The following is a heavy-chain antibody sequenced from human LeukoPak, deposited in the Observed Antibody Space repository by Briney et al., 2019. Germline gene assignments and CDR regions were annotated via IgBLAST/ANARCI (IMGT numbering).Heavy chain of an antibody. V-gene: IGHV4-61*02. CDR2: IYTSGST. CDR1: GGSISSGSYY. J-gene: IGHJ3*02. CDR3: ARGSGYYCSGGSCYPSAFDI. Sequence: SETLSLTCTVSGGSISSGSYYWSWIRQPAGKGLEWIGRIYTSGSTNYNPSLKSRVTMSADTSKNQFSLKLSSVTAADTAVYYCARGSGYYCSGGSCYPSAFDIWGQGTMVTVSS. D-gene: IGHD2-15*01.